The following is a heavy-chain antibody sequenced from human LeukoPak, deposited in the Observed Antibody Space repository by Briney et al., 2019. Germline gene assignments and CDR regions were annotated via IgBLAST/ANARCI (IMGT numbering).Heavy chain of an antibody. V-gene: IGHV4-34*01. CDR2: INHSGST. D-gene: IGHD4-17*01. CDR1: GGSFSGYY. CDR3: ARRCVTVTTVLDFDY. J-gene: IGHJ4*02. Sequence: SETLSLTCAVYGGSFSGYYWSWIRQPPGKGLEWIGEINHSGSTNYNPSLKSRVTISVDTSKNQFSLKLSSVNAADTAVYYCARRCVTVTTVLDFDYWGQGTLVTVSS.